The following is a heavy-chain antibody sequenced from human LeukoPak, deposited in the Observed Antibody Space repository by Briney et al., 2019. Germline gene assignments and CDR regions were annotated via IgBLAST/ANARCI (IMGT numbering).Heavy chain of an antibody. CDR1: GGSISSSNW. J-gene: IGHJ4*02. Sequence: PSETLSLTCAVSGGSISSSNWWSWVRQPPGKGLEWIGEIYHSGSTNYNPSLKSRVTISVHKSKNQFSLKLSSVTAADTAVYYCARGWNSSGWFLIDYWGQGTLVTVSS. CDR2: IYHSGST. CDR3: ARGWNSSGWFLIDY. V-gene: IGHV4-4*02. D-gene: IGHD6-19*01.